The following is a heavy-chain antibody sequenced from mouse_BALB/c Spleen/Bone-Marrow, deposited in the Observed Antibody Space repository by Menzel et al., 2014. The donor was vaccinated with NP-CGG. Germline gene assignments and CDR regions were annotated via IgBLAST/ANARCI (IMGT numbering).Heavy chain of an antibody. J-gene: IGHJ1*01. CDR3: ARVNPRYFDV. Sequence: VQLKQSGAELVKPGASVKLSCTASGFNIKDTYIHWVMQRPEQGLAWIGRIDPASGDTKFDPKFQGKATITADTSSNTAYLQVTSLTSEDTAVYYCARVNPRYFDVWGAGTTVTVSS. D-gene: IGHD2-2*01. V-gene: IGHV14-3*02. CDR2: IDPASGDT. CDR1: GFNIKDTY.